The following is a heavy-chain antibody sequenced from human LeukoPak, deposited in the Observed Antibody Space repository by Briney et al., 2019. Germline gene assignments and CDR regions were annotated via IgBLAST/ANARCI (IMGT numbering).Heavy chain of an antibody. J-gene: IGHJ3*02. CDR3: ASGEICSSTSCGAFDI. D-gene: IGHD2-2*01. V-gene: IGHV3-21*01. Sequence: PGGSLRLSCAASGFTFSSYSRNWVRQAPGKGLEWVSSISSSSSYIYYADSVKGRFTISRDNAKNSLYLQMNSLRAEDTAVYYCASGEICSSTSCGAFDIWGQGTMVTVSS. CDR2: ISSSSSYI. CDR1: GFTFSSYS.